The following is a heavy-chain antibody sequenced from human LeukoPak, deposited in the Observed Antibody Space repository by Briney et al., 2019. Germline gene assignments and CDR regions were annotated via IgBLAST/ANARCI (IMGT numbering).Heavy chain of an antibody. Sequence: SVKVSCKASGGTFSSYAISWVRQAPGQGLEWIGRIIPIFGIANYAQKFQGRVTITADKSTSTAYMELSSLRSEDTAVYYCARDAAYYYDSSGSSPFDYWGQGTLVTVSS. CDR1: GGTFSSYA. V-gene: IGHV1-69*04. CDR3: ARDAAYYYDSSGSSPFDY. J-gene: IGHJ4*02. CDR2: IIPIFGIA. D-gene: IGHD3-22*01.